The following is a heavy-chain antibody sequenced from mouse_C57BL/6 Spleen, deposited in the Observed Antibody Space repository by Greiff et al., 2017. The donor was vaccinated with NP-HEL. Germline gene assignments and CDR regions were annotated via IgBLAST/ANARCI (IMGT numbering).Heavy chain of an antibody. J-gene: IGHJ3*01. CDR2: IWGVGST. CDR3: ASLTGTWFAY. V-gene: IGHV2-6*01. D-gene: IGHD4-1*01. CDR1: GFSLTSYG. Sequence: VQLQESGPGLVAPSPSLSITCTVSGFSLTSYGVDWVRQSPGKGLEWLGVIWGVGSTNYNSALKSRLSISKDNSKSQVVLKMSSLQTDDTAMYYCASLTGTWFAYWGQGTLVTVSA.